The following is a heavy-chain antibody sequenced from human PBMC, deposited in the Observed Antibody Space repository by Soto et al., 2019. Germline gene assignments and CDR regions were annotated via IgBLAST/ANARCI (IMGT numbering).Heavy chain of an antibody. CDR2: IIPISETT. CDR1: GGTFSSLD. V-gene: IGHV1-69*05. J-gene: IGHJ6*02. Sequence: SVKVSCKASGGTFSSLDINWVRQAPGQGLEWMGGIIPISETTNYAQIFQGRVSIVTDKSTSTAYMELSRLRSEDTAVYYCARALLSHSYDSGGHGSYFHAMDVWGQGTPVTVSS. D-gene: IGHD3-22*01. CDR3: ARALLSHSYDSGGHGSYFHAMDV.